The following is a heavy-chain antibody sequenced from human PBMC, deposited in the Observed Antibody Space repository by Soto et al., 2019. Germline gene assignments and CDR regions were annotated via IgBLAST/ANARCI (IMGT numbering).Heavy chain of an antibody. J-gene: IGHJ5*02. V-gene: IGHV1-2*04. Sequence: QVQLVQSGAEVKNPGASVKVSCKASGYTFTGYYMHWVRQAPGQGLEWMGWINPNSGGTNYAQKFQGWVTMTRDTSISTAYMELSRLRSDDTAVYCCAREEGYGDYGWFDPWGQGTLVTVSS. CDR2: INPNSGGT. CDR1: GYTFTGYY. CDR3: AREEGYGDYGWFDP. D-gene: IGHD4-17*01.